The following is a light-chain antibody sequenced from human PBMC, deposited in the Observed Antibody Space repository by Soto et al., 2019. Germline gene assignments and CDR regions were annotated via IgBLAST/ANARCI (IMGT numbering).Light chain of an antibody. CDR1: QSISDY. Sequence: DIQMTQSPSSLSASVGDRVTITCRASQSISDYLNWYQHKPGKAPQLLIYAASSLQSGVPSRFSGSGSGADFTLTISSLQPEDFAIYFCQQSHSTPYTFGQGTKVEIK. CDR3: QQSHSTPYT. V-gene: IGKV1-39*01. CDR2: AAS. J-gene: IGKJ2*01.